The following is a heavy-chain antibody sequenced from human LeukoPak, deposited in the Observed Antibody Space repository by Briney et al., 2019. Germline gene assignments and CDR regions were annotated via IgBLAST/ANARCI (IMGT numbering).Heavy chain of an antibody. J-gene: IGHJ3*02. Sequence: SETLSLTCAVYGESLNSYYWSWIRQPPGKGLEWIGEIYESGSTEYNPSLKSRVTISMVPSKQQFSLSLTSVTAADTAVYYCARRRGAHTANALDIWGQGTMVTVSS. D-gene: IGHD3-10*01. CDR2: IYESGST. CDR3: ARRRGAHTANALDI. CDR1: GESLNSYY. V-gene: IGHV4-34*01.